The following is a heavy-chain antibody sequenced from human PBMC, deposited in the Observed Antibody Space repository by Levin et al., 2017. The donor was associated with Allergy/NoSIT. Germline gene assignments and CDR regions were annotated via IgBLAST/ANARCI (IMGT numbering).Heavy chain of an antibody. CDR2: IYPGDSDT. J-gene: IGHJ2*01. V-gene: IGHV5-51*01. D-gene: IGHD3-22*01. CDR3: ARGSPYHYDSSGKSNWYFDL. CDR1: GYSFTSYW. Sequence: GESLKISCKGSGYSFTSYWIGWVRQMPGKGLEWMGIIYPGDSDTRYSPSFQGQVTISADKSISTAYLQWSSLKASDTAMYYCARGSPYHYDSSGKSNWYFDLWGRGTLVTVSS.